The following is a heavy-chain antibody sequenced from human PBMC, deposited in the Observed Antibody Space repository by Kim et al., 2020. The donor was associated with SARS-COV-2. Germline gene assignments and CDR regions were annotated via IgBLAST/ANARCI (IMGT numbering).Heavy chain of an antibody. D-gene: IGHD5-18*01. CDR3: ARGRAIQLWFRRAFDI. Sequence: SETLSLTCAVYGGSFSGYYWSWIRQPPGKGLEWIGEINHSGSTNYNPSLKSRVTISVDTSKNQFSLKLSSVTAADTAVYYCARGRAIQLWFRRAFDIWGQGTMVTVSS. J-gene: IGHJ3*02. V-gene: IGHV4-34*01. CDR1: GGSFSGYY. CDR2: INHSGST.